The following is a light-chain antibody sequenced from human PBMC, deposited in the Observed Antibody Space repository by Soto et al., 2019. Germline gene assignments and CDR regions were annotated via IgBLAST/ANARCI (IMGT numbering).Light chain of an antibody. CDR2: GAS. Sequence: DIQLTQSPPTLSASVGDRVTITCRASQSIRYYLAWYQQMPGKAPKLLIYGASSLQSGVPSRFSGSGSGTEFTLTISILPPDDFVSYFCQHHNSYSQTFGQGTKVEIK. CDR1: QSIRYY. V-gene: IGKV1-5*01. CDR3: QHHNSYSQT. J-gene: IGKJ1*01.